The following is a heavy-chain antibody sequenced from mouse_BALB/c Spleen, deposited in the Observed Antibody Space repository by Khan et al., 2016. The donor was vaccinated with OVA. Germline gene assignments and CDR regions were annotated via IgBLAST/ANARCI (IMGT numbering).Heavy chain of an antibody. J-gene: IGHJ1*01. Sequence: EVQLQESGPGLVKPSQTVSLTCTVTGISITSGNYRWSWIRQFPGNKLEWIGNIYYSGTVSYNPSLTSRTTITKDTSKNQFFLEMNSLTAEDTATYYFARDYGRLYWYFDVWGAGTTVTVSS. CDR1: GISITSGNYR. D-gene: IGHD1-1*01. CDR2: IYYSGTV. V-gene: IGHV3-5*02. CDR3: ARDYGRLYWYFDV.